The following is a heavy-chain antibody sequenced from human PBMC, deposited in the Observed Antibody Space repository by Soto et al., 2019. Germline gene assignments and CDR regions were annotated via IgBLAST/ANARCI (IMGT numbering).Heavy chain of an antibody. D-gene: IGHD1-1*01. V-gene: IGHV5-51*01. J-gene: IGHJ6*04. CDR2: IHPGDSDT. CDR1: GYRFTTYW. Sequence: ESLQISCKVSGYRFTTYWIAWVRQMPGKGLEWMGIIHPGDSDTRYSPSFQGQVTISADKSVGTAFLQWSRLKASDPATYYCARQEHLSPYYYAPDVWCKGTTVTVSS. CDR3: ARQEHLSPYYYAPDV.